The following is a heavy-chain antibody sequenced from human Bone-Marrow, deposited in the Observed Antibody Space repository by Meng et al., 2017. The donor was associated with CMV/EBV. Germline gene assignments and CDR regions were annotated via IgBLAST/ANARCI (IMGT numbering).Heavy chain of an antibody. Sequence: ASVKVSCQASGYTFTGHYLHWVRQAPGQGLEWMGWINPNSGGTNYAQKFQGRVTMTRDTSISTAYMELSRLRSDDTAVYYCARDIVVVPTPNWFDPWGQGTRVTVYS. V-gene: IGHV1-2*02. CDR2: INPNSGGT. CDR1: GYTFTGHY. J-gene: IGHJ5*02. D-gene: IGHD2-2*01. CDR3: ARDIVVVPTPNWFDP.